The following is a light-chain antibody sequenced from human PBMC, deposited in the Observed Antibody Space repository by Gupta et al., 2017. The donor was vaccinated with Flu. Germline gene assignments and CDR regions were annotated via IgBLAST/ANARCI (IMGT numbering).Light chain of an antibody. CDR1: QIAGHSDDYKF. CDR3: MQCLQTPFT. J-gene: IGKJ4*01. CDR2: LGS. V-gene: IGKV2-28*01. Sequence: VTPPEPLYISRSSSQIAGHSDDYKFLHWYLQKPGQSPQLLIFLGSNRASGVPDRFSGSGSGTDFTLKISRVEAEDVGFYYCMQCLQTPFTFGRGTKVDIK.